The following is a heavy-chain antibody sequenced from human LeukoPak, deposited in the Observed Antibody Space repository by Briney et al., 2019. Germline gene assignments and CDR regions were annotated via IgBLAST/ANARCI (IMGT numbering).Heavy chain of an antibody. Sequence: GGSLRLSCAASGFTFSSYSMNWVRQAPGKGLEWVSYISSSSSTIYYADSVKGRFTISRDNAMNSLYLQMNSLRDEDTAVYYCARPSGYYQDDAFDIWGQGTMVTVSS. D-gene: IGHD3-22*01. CDR1: GFTFSSYS. V-gene: IGHV3-48*02. J-gene: IGHJ3*02. CDR3: ARPSGYYQDDAFDI. CDR2: ISSSSSTI.